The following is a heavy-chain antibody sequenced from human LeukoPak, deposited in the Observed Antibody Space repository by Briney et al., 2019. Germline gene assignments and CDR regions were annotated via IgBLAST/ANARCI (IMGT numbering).Heavy chain of an antibody. CDR2: IYYSGST. J-gene: IGHJ5*02. CDR3: ARGHGWFDP. Sequence: SETLSLTCTVSGGSISSYYWSWIRQPPGKGLEWIGYIYYSGSTNYNPSLKSRVTISVDTSKNQFSLKLSSVTAADTAVYYCARGHGWFDPWGQGTLVTVSS. D-gene: IGHD2-8*01. CDR1: GGSISSYY. V-gene: IGHV4-59*01.